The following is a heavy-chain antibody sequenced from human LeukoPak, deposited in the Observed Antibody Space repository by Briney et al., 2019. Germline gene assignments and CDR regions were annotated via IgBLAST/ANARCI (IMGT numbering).Heavy chain of an antibody. V-gene: IGHV5-51*01. J-gene: IGHJ4*02. D-gene: IGHD2-2*02. CDR2: IYPGDSDT. CDR3: ARHGTAMSDVVPAAITSLPDY. CDR1: GYSFTSYW. Sequence: GESLKISCKGSGYSFTSYWIGWVRQMPGKGLEWMGIIYPGDSDTRYSPSFQGQVTISADKSISTAYLQWSSLKASDTAMYYCARHGTAMSDVVPAAITSLPDYWGQGTLVTVSS.